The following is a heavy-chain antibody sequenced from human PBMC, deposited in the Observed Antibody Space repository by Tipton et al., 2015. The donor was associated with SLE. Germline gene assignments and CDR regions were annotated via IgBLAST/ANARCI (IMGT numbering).Heavy chain of an antibody. J-gene: IGHJ6*02. Sequence: SLRLSCAASGYTFGSYGMSWVRQAPGKGLEWVSAIYAGGTTFYADSVRGRFTVSRDNSNYMLFLEMNSLRPDDSAIYYCAKIFNWNFRGWKDRPAYYYALDAWGQGTTVTVAS. V-gene: IGHV3-23*03. D-gene: IGHD6-19*01. CDR2: IYAGGTT. CDR1: GYTFGSYG. CDR3: AKIFNWNFRGWKDRPAYYYALDA.